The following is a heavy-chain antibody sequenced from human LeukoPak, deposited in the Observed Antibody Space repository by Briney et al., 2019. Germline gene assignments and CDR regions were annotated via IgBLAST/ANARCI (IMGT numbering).Heavy chain of an antibody. J-gene: IGHJ6*04. V-gene: IGHV3-48*03. CDR3: AELGITMIGGV. D-gene: IGHD3-10*02. CDR2: ISSSGSTI. Sequence: GGSLRLSCAASGFTLSSYEMNLVRQAPGEGLEWVSYISSSGSTIYYADSVKGRFTISRDNAKNSLYLQTHSLRAEDTAVYYCAELGITMIGGVWGKGTTVTISS. CDR1: GFTLSSYE.